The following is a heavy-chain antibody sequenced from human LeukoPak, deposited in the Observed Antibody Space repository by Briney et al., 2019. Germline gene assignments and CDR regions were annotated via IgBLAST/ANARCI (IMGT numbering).Heavy chain of an antibody. V-gene: IGHV4-59*01. CDR3: ARNYDNSGYTAFGH. D-gene: IGHD3-22*01. CDR1: GGSMSSYY. J-gene: IGHJ4*02. CDR2: MYYSGST. Sequence: SETLSLTCTVSGGSMSSYYWSWLRQPPGQGLEGIGHMYYSGSTNYNPSLKSRVTISVDTSKNQFSLRLSSVTAADTAVYYCARNYDNSGYTAFGHWGRGTLVTVSS.